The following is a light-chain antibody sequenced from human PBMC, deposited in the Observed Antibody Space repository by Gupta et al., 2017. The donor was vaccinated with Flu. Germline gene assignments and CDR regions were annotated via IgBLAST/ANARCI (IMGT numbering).Light chain of an antibody. CDR2: AAS. J-gene: IGKJ5*01. V-gene: IGKV1-8*01. CDR1: QGISSY. Sequence: DRVTITCRASQGISSYLAWYQQKPGKAPKLLIYAASTLQSGVPSRFSGSGSGTDFTLTISCLQSEDFATYYCQQYYSYLLITFGQGTRLEIK. CDR3: QQYYSYLLIT.